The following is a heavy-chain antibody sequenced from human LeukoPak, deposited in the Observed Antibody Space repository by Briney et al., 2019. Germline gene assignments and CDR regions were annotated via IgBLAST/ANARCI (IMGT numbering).Heavy chain of an antibody. V-gene: IGHV3-7*03. J-gene: IGHJ4*02. CDR1: GFIFSNYW. D-gene: IGHD3-22*01. CDR3: AKDSLAYYYDSSGYVDY. CDR2: IKEDGSEK. Sequence: GGSLRLSCAASGFIFSNYWMSWVRQAPGKGLEWVANIKEDGSEKYYVDSVKGRFTISRDNAKNSLYLQMNSLRAEDTALYYCAKDSLAYYYDSSGYVDYWGQGTLVTVSS.